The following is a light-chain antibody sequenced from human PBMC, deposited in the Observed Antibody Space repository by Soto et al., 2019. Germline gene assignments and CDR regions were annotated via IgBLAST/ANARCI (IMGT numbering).Light chain of an antibody. CDR3: QQYNNWPPLT. Sequence: EIVMTQSPATLSVSPGEGATLSCRASQSVGSNLAWYQQKPGQAPRRLVYGASTRATGIPARFSGSGSGTEFSLSIRSLQSEDFAVYYCQQYNNWPPLTFGGGTKVEL. V-gene: IGKV3-15*01. CDR2: GAS. J-gene: IGKJ4*01. CDR1: QSVGSN.